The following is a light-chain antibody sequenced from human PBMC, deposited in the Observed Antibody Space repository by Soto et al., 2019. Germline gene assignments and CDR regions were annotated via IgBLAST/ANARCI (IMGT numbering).Light chain of an antibody. CDR2: KIS. Sequence: VVMTQSPLSLPVTLGQPASISCSSTHSLVYADGNTYLQWFQQRPGQSPRRLIYKISNRDSGVPDRFSSSGSGTDFALKISRVEAEDVGVYYCMQGTHWPITFGQGTRLEIK. V-gene: IGKV2-30*01. CDR1: HSLVYADGNTY. J-gene: IGKJ5*01. CDR3: MQGTHWPIT.